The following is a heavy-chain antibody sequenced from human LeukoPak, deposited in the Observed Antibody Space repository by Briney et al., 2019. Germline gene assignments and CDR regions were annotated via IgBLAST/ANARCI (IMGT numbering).Heavy chain of an antibody. J-gene: IGHJ6*03. CDR1: GGSISSSSYY. V-gene: IGHV4-39*01. D-gene: IGHD2-15*01. CDR3: ARADSGGSWHPSVGYMDV. CDR2: IYYSGST. Sequence: SETLSLTCTVSGGSISSSSYYWGWIRQPPGKGLEWIGSIYYSGSTYYNPSLKSRVTISVDTSKNQFSLKLSSVTAADTAVYYCARADSGGSWHPSVGYMDVWGKGTTVTISS.